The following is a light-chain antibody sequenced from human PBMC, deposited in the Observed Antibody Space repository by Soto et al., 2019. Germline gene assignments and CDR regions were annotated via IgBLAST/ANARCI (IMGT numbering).Light chain of an antibody. V-gene: IGKV1-27*01. CDR2: SAS. CDR3: QNHNSAPYT. Sequence: DIQMTQSPSSLSASVGDRVTITCRASQSFGNSLAWFQQKAGSIPRLLIYSASTLQSGVPSRFSGSGSGTHFTLTISSLEPEDVAAYYCQNHNSAPYTFGQGTKLEIK. J-gene: IGKJ2*01. CDR1: QSFGNS.